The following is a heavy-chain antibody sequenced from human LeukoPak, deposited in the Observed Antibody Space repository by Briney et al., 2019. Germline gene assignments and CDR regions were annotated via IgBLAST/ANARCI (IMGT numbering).Heavy chain of an antibody. CDR3: ARLRYFDWFSYYYYYMDV. CDR1: GYSISSGYY. Sequence: SETLSLTCTVSGYSISSGYYWGWVRQPPGKGLEWIGSIYHSGSTYYNPSLKSRVTISVDTSKNQFSLKLSSVTAADTAVYYCARLRYFDWFSYYYYYMDVWGKGTTVTVSS. D-gene: IGHD3-9*01. V-gene: IGHV4-38-2*02. J-gene: IGHJ6*03. CDR2: IYHSGST.